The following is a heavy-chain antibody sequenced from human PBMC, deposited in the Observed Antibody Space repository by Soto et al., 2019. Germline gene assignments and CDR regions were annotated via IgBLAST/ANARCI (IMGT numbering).Heavy chain of an antibody. J-gene: IGHJ6*02. D-gene: IGHD2-21*02. CDR3: ARRRYCGYDCYHKHYYGMDV. CDR2: VIPVLTTT. CDR1: GDTFSSYI. V-gene: IGHV1-69*08. Sequence: QVQLVQTGAEVKKPGSSVRVSCRSSGDTFSSYIVNWLRLAPGRGLEWMRRVIPVLTTTDYAQNLRGRVTISADRSTNTVYLDLSSLRSDDTAVYYCARRRYCGYDCYHKHYYGMDVWGQGSLVTVAS.